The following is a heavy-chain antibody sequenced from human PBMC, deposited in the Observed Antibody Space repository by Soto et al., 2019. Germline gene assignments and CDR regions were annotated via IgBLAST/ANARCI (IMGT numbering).Heavy chain of an antibody. Sequence: GGSLRLSCVASGFTFSNYGMHWVRQAPGKGLEWVAVISYDGSNKYYADSVKGRFTISRDNSKNTLYLQMNSLRAEDTAVYYCAIPSGLTVTGPDYWGQGTLVTVSS. CDR1: GFTFSNYG. V-gene: IGHV3-30*03. CDR2: ISYDGSNK. J-gene: IGHJ4*02. D-gene: IGHD6-19*01. CDR3: AIPSGLTVTGPDY.